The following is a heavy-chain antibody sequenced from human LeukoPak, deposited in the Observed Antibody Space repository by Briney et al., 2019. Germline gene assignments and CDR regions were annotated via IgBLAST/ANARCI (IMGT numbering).Heavy chain of an antibody. J-gene: IGHJ5*02. CDR1: GFTFTTSA. CDR3: ARGSQSHNWFDP. CDR2: IVVGSGNT. V-gene: IGHV1-58*01. D-gene: IGHD4-11*01. Sequence: ASVKVSCKASGFTFTTSAVQWVRQARGQRLEWIGWIVVGSGNTNYAQKFQGRVTMTRNTSISTAYMELSSLRSEDTAVYYCARGSQSHNWFDPWGQGTLVTVSS.